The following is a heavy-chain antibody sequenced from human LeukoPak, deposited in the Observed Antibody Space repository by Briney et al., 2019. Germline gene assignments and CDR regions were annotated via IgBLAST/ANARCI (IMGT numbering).Heavy chain of an antibody. D-gene: IGHD3-16*02. J-gene: IGHJ4*02. V-gene: IGHV3-15*01. CDR2: IKSNTDGGTT. Sequence: GGDLRLSCAASGFTFSNAWMSWVRQAPGKGLEWVGRIKSNTDGGTTDYAAHVKGRFTISRDDSKNTLYLQMNSLKTEDTAVYYCTTVRTITFGEVIAVYYFDYWGQGTLVTVSS. CDR1: GFTFSNAW. CDR3: TTVRTITFGEVIAVYYFDY.